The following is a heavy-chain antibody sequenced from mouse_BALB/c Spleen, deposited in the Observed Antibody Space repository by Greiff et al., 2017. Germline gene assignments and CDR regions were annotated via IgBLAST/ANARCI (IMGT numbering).Heavy chain of an antibody. V-gene: IGHV5-12-2*01. CDR3: ARLTTVVARDWYFDV. CDR2: ISNGGGST. CDR1: GFTFSSYT. Sequence: EVQLQESGGGLVQPGGSLKLSCAASGFTFSSYTMSWVRQTPEKRLEWVAYISNGGGSTYYPDTVKGRFTISRDNAKNTLYLQMSSLKSEDTAMYYCARLTTVVARDWYFDVWGAGTTVTVSS. D-gene: IGHD1-1*01. J-gene: IGHJ1*01.